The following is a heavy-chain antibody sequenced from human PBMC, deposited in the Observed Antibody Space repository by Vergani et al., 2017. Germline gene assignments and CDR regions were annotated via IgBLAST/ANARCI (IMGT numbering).Heavy chain of an antibody. CDR2: IYYSGST. Sequence: QVQLQESGPGLVKPSETLSLTCTVSGGSISSYYWSWIRQPPGKGLEWIGYIYYSGSTNYNPSLKSRVTISVDTSKNQFSLKLSSVTAADTAVYYCARALGYSSCLFDYWGQGTLVTVSS. CDR3: ARALGYSSCLFDY. V-gene: IGHV4-59*01. CDR1: GGSISSYY. J-gene: IGHJ4*02. D-gene: IGHD6-19*01.